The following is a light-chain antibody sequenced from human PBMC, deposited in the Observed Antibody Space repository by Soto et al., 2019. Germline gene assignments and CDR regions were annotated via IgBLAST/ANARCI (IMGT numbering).Light chain of an antibody. CDR2: IAS. J-gene: IGKJ1*01. CDR3: QQYGTSPWT. CDR1: QSVSSNY. Sequence: EIVLTQSPGTLSLSPGERATLSCRASQSVSSNYLAWYQQKPGQAPRLLIYIASGRATGIPDRFSGSGSGTDFNLTISRVEPEDFAVYYCQQYGTSPWTFGQGTKVEIK. V-gene: IGKV3-20*01.